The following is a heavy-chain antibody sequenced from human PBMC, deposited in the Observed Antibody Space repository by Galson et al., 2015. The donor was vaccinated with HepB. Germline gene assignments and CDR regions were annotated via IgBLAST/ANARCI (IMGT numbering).Heavy chain of an antibody. V-gene: IGHV4-34*01. J-gene: IGHJ4*02. CDR1: GGSFSGYY. Sequence: SETLSLTCAVYGGSFSGYYWSWIRQPPGKGLEWIGEINHSGSTNYNPPLKSRVTISVDTSKNQFSLKLSSVTAADTAVCCCARFTESSSSWYRRYFDYWGQGTLVTVSS. D-gene: IGHD6-13*01. CDR3: ARFTESSSSWYRRYFDY. CDR2: INHSGST.